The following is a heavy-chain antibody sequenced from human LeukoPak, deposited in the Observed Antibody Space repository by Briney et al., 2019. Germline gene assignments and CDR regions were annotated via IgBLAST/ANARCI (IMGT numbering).Heavy chain of an antibody. CDR3: ARDHYYGSGSQNWFDP. D-gene: IGHD3-10*01. J-gene: IGHJ5*02. CDR2: INSDGSTT. V-gene: IGHV3-74*01. Sequence: GGSLRLSCAASGFTFSSYWMHWVRQAPGKGLVWVSRINSDGSTTNYADSVKGRFTISRDNAKNSLYLQMNSLRAEDTAVYYCARDHYYGSGSQNWFDPWGQGTLVTVSS. CDR1: GFTFSSYW.